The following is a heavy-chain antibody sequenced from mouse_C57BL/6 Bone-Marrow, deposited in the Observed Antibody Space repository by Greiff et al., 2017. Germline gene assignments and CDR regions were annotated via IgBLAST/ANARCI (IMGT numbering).Heavy chain of an antibody. CDR1: GFTFSSYA. CDR3: TRDPVTTGFAY. J-gene: IGHJ3*01. Sequence: EVMLVESGEGLVKPGGSLKLSCAASGFTFSSYAMSWVRQTPEKRLEWVAYISSGGDYIYYADTVKGRFTISRDNARNTLYLQMSSLKSEDTAMYYCTRDPVTTGFAYWGQGTLVTVSA. CDR2: ISSGGDYI. D-gene: IGHD1-1*01. V-gene: IGHV5-9-1*02.